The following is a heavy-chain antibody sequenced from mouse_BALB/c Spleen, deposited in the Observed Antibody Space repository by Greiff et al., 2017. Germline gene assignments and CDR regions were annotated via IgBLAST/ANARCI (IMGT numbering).Heavy chain of an antibody. J-gene: IGHJ2*01. CDR1: GFTFSDYY. CDR3: ARDYDGFDY. CDR2: ISDGGSYT. D-gene: IGHD1-1*01. V-gene: IGHV5-4*02. Sequence: EVQGVESGGGLVKPGGSLKLSCAASGFTFSDYYMYWVRQTPEKRLEWVATISDGGSYTYYPDSVKGRFTISRDNAKNNLYLQMSSLKSEDTAMYYCARDYDGFDYWGQGTTLTVSS.